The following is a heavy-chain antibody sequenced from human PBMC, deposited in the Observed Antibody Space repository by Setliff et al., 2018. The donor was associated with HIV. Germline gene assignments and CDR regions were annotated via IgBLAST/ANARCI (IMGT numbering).Heavy chain of an antibody. CDR1: GGSISSDGYY. CDR2: IYYSGST. D-gene: IGHD3-10*01. J-gene: IGHJ5*02. Sequence: KASETLSLTCTVSGGSISSDGYYWTWFRQHPGKGLEWIGYIYYSGSTYYNPSLKSRLTISVDTSKNQFSLKLSSVTAADTAVYYCARRKAGWGELFGNWFDPWGQGTLVTV. CDR3: ARRKAGWGELFGNWFDP. V-gene: IGHV4-31*03.